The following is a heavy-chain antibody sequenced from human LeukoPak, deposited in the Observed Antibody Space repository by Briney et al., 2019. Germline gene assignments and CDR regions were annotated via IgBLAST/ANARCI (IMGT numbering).Heavy chain of an antibody. CDR3: ARHVNRPPYLRAFDI. V-gene: IGHV4-30-4*01. J-gene: IGHJ3*02. D-gene: IGHD2/OR15-2a*01. CDR1: GGSISSGDYY. CDR2: IYYSGST. Sequence: SETLSLTCTVSGGSISSGDYYWSWIRQPPGKGLEWIGYIYYSGSTYYNPSLKSRVTISVDTSKNQFSLKLSSVTAADTAVYYCARHVNRPPYLRAFDIWGQGTMVTVSS.